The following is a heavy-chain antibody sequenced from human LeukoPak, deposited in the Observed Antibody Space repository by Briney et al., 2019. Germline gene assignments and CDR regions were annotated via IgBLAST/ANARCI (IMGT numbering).Heavy chain of an antibody. D-gene: IGHD1-26*01. CDR1: GFTFSSYE. Sequence: SLRPSCAASGFTFSSYEMNWVRQAPGKGLEWVSYISSSGSTMYYAASVKGRFTISRDNAKHSLSLQMKRLRTKEPAVDYCARSPAGANYFRDVG. V-gene: IGHV3-48*03. CDR3: ARSPAGANYFRDV. CDR2: ISSSGSTM. J-gene: IGHJ6*03.